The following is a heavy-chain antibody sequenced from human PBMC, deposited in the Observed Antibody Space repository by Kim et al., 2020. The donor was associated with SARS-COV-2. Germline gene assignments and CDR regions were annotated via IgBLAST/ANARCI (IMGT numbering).Heavy chain of an antibody. CDR1: GDSVSSNTAA. D-gene: IGHD3-10*01. V-gene: IGHV6-1*01. CDR3: TRRGALYGMDV. Sequence: SQTLSLTCTISGDSVSSNTAAWHWIRQSPSRGLEWLGRTYYRSKWSNDYAISVKSRVTINPDTARNQFSLQLNSMTPEDTAVYYCTRRGALYGMDVWGQGTTVTVSS. J-gene: IGHJ6*02. CDR2: TYYRSKWSN.